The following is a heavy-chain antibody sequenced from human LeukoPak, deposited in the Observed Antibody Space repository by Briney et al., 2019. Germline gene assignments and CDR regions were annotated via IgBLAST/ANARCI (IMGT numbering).Heavy chain of an antibody. CDR1: GGTFSSYA. Sequence: SVKVSCKASGGTFSSYAISWVRQAPGQGLEWMGGIIPIFGTANYAQKFQGRVTITADESTSTAYMELSSLRSEDTAVYHCARGLLLWFGESPRGAFDIWGQGTMVTVSS. V-gene: IGHV1-69*13. J-gene: IGHJ3*02. D-gene: IGHD3-10*01. CDR3: ARGLLLWFGESPRGAFDI. CDR2: IIPIFGTA.